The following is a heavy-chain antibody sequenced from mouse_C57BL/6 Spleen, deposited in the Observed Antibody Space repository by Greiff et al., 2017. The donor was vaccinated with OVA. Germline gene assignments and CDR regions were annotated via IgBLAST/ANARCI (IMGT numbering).Heavy chain of an antibody. Sequence: QVQLQQPGAELVMPGASVKLSCKASGYTFTSYWMHWVKQRPGQGLEWIGEIDPSDSYTNYNQKFKGKSTLTVDKSSSTAYMQLSSLTSEDSAVYYCARSTDYDYYYFDYWGQGTTLTVSS. CDR3: ARSTDYDYYYFDY. D-gene: IGHD2-4*01. CDR1: GYTFTSYW. V-gene: IGHV1-69*01. J-gene: IGHJ2*01. CDR2: IDPSDSYT.